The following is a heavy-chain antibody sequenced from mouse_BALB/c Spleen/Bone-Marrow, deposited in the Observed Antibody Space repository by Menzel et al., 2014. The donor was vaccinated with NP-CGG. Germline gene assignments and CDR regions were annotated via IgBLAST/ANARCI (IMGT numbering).Heavy chain of an antibody. Sequence: EVKLVESGGGLVRPGGSRKLSCAASGFTFSSFGMHWIRQAPEKGLEWVAYISSGSNTIYYEDTVKGRFTISRDNPKNPLFLQMTSLRSEDTAMYYCARRGTMITAGPFAYWGQGTLVTVSA. V-gene: IGHV5-17*02. D-gene: IGHD2-4*01. CDR2: ISSGSNTI. CDR3: ARRGTMITAGPFAY. J-gene: IGHJ3*01. CDR1: GFTFSSFG.